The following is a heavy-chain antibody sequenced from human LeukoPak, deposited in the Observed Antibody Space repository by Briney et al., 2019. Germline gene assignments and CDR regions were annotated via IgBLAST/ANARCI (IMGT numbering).Heavy chain of an antibody. CDR2: IYSDGRST. Sequence: GGSLRLSCAASGFTFSSYWMNWVRQAPGKGLVWVSRIYSDGRSTSYADSVKGRFTISRDNAKNTLYLQMNSLRAEDTAVYYCARDRSGYDSHWGQGTLVTVSS. D-gene: IGHD5-12*01. V-gene: IGHV3-74*01. CDR3: ARDRSGYDSH. CDR1: GFTFSSYW. J-gene: IGHJ4*02.